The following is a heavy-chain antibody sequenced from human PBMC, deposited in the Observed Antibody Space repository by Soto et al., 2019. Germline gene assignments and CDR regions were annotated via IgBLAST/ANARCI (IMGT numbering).Heavy chain of an antibody. V-gene: IGHV1-69*06. Sequence: QVQLVQSGAEAGKPGSSVKVSCRASGGIFSSFTISWVRQAPRQGLEWLGGIIPIFDTPTYAQNFQGRVTITADKSTNTVYMELSSLRSEDTAVYYCATHGATTMARGAMKHYYYVMDVWGQGTTVTVSS. CDR1: GGIFSSFT. CDR2: IIPIFDTP. D-gene: IGHD3-10*01. CDR3: ATHGATTMARGAMKHYYYVMDV. J-gene: IGHJ6*02.